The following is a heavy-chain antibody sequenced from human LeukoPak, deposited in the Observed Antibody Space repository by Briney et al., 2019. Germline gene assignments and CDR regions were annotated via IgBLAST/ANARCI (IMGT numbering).Heavy chain of an antibody. V-gene: IGHV3-48*01. D-gene: IGHD3-9*01. CDR1: GFTFSSCH. J-gene: IGHJ4*02. Sequence: PGGSLRLSCAASGFTFSSCHMSWVRQAPGKGLEWISYIHSTSSTIHYADSVKGRFTISRDNAKNSLYLQMNSLRAEDTAVYYCARVVQDVTGADFWGQGTLVTVSS. CDR2: IHSTSSTI. CDR3: ARVVQDVTGADF.